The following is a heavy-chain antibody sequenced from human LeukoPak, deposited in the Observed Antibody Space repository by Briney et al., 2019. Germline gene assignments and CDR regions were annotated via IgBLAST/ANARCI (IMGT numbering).Heavy chain of an antibody. CDR2: ISGSGGST. Sequence: GGSLRLSCAASGFTFSSYAMSWFRQAPGKGLEWVSAISGSGGSTYYADSVKGRFTISRDNSKNTLYLQMNSLRAEDTAVYYCAKDLGYCSGGSCWGQGTLVTVSS. D-gene: IGHD2-15*01. J-gene: IGHJ4*02. CDR3: AKDLGYCSGGSC. CDR1: GFTFSSYA. V-gene: IGHV3-23*01.